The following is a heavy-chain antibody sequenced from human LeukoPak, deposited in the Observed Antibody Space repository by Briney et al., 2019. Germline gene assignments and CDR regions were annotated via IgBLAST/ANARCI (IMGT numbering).Heavy chain of an antibody. CDR3: ARDQSPGDYFDY. D-gene: IGHD1-14*01. J-gene: IGHJ4*02. V-gene: IGHV4-31*03. CDR2: IYYSGST. Sequence: SETLSLTCTVSGGSITSGGYYWSWIRQHPGKGLEWIGYIYYSGSTYYNPSLKSRVTISVDTSKNQFPLKLSSVTAADTAVYYCARDQSPGDYFDYWGQGTLVTVSS. CDR1: GGSITSGGYY.